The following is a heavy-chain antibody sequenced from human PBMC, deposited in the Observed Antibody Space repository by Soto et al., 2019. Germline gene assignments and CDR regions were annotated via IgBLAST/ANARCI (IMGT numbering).Heavy chain of an antibody. CDR1: GGSISSYY. CDR2: IYYSGST. J-gene: IGHJ4*02. Sequence: SETLSLTCTVSGGSISSYYWSWIRQPPGKGLEWIGYIYYSGSTNYNPSLKSRVTISVDTSKNQFSLKLSSVTAADTAVYYCATTTHIYGGNSGSPSYYFDYWGQGTLVTVSS. CDR3: ATTTHIYGGNSGSPSYYFDY. D-gene: IGHD2-21*02. V-gene: IGHV4-59*01.